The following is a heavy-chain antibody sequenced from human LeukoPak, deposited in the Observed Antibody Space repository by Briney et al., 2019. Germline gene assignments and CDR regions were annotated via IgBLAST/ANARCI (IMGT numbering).Heavy chain of an antibody. CDR2: IYYSGST. CDR1: GGSISSYY. J-gene: IGHJ6*02. V-gene: IGHV4-59*08. D-gene: IGHD6-19*01. Sequence: SETLSLTCTVSGGSISSYYWSWIRQPPGKGLEWIGYIYYSGSTNYNPSLKSRVTISVDTFKNQFSLKLSSVTAADTAVYYCARHLSVAGEYYYYGMDVWGQGTTVTVSS. CDR3: ARHLSVAGEYYYYGMDV.